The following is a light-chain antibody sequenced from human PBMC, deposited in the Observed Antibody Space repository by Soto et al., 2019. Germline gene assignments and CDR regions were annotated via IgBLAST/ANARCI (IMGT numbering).Light chain of an antibody. CDR1: QSVSSSY. J-gene: IGKJ1*01. Sequence: EIVLTQSPGTLSLSAGERATLSCRASQSVSSSYLAWYQQKPGQAPRLLIYGASSRATGIPDRFSGSGSGSGFTFTTSRPETGANAVYVCKHYCSSSRTLGQGTKVDIK. V-gene: IGKV3-20*01. CDR2: GAS. CDR3: KHYCSSSRT.